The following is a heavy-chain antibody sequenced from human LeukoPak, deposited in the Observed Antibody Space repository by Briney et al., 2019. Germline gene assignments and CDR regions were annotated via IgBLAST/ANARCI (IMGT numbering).Heavy chain of an antibody. D-gene: IGHD2-15*01. Sequence: GASVKVSCKASGYTFTSYYMHWVRQAPGQGLEWMGIINPSGGSTSYAQKFQGRVTMTRDTSTSTVYMELSSLRSEDTAVYYCAREVECSGGSCYSRARLPAFDIWGQGTMVTVAS. CDR2: INPSGGST. V-gene: IGHV1-46*01. CDR1: GYTFTSYY. CDR3: AREVECSGGSCYSRARLPAFDI. J-gene: IGHJ3*02.